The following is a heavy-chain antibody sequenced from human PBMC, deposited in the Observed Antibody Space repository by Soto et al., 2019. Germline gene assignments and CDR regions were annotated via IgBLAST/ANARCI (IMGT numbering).Heavy chain of an antibody. CDR3: TSLVVAAYYYYYGMDV. CDR1: GFTFSNAW. V-gene: IGHV3-15*01. D-gene: IGHD2-15*01. CDR2: MKSKNDGRKT. J-gene: IGHJ6*02. Sequence: PGGSLRLCSAASGFTFSNAWMSWVRQAPGRGLEWVARMKSKNDGRKTDYDAPVKGRYTLQRDDSKNTLYLQMNSLKTEDTAVYYCTSLVVAAYYYYYGMDVWGQGTTVTVSS.